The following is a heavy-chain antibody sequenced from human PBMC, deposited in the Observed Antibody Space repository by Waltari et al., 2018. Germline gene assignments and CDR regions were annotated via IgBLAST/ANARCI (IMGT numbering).Heavy chain of an antibody. D-gene: IGHD3-10*01. Sequence: EVQLLESGGGLVQPGGSLRLSCAASGFTFSSYAMSLIRQAPGKGLEWVSAISGSGGSTYYADSVKGRFTISRDNSKNTLYLQMNSLRAEDTAVYYCAKLAGKIKGNFDYWGQGTLVTVSS. CDR1: GFTFSSYA. CDR3: AKLAGKIKGNFDY. CDR2: ISGSGGST. J-gene: IGHJ4*02. V-gene: IGHV3-23*01.